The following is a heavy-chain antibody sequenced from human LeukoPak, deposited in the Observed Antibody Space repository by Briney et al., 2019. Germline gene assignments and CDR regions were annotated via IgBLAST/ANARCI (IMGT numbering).Heavy chain of an antibody. CDR1: GFSLRTRGMC. CDR3: ARMSFLNGFDY. V-gene: IGHV2-70*11. D-gene: IGHD2-8*01. CDR2: IDWDDDK. J-gene: IGHJ4*02. Sequence: SGPTLVNPTQTLTLTCSFSGFSLRTRGMCVSWIRQPPGKALEWLARIDWDDDKYYSTSLKTRLTISKDTSKKQVVLTMTNMDPVGTATYYCARMSFLNGFDYWGQGTLVTVSS.